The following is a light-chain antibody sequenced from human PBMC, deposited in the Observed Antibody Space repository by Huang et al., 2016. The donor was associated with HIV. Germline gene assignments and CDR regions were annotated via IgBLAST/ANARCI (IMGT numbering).Light chain of an antibody. CDR3: HQYYRSPWT. Sequence: DIVMTQSPDSLAVSLCERATINCKSSQTVLYSSNNKNYLAWYQQKPGQPPKRLIYGASTRESGVPDRFSGSGSGTDFTLTSSSLQAADVAVYYCHQYYRSPWTFGQGTKVEIK. J-gene: IGKJ1*01. CDR2: GAS. CDR1: QTVLYSSNNKNY. V-gene: IGKV4-1*01.